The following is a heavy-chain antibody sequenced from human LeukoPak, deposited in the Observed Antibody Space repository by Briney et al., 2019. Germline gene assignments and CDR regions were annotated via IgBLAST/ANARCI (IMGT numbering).Heavy chain of an antibody. V-gene: IGHV4-39*01. CDR2: IYYSGST. CDR1: GGSISSSSYY. Sequence: SETLSLTCTVSGGSISSSSYYWGWIRQPPRKGLECIGSIYYSGSTYYNPSLKSRVTISVDTSKNQFSLKLSSVTAADTAVYYCARHRGVYSSGWYSDFDYWGQGTLVTVSS. J-gene: IGHJ4*02. D-gene: IGHD6-19*01. CDR3: ARHRGVYSSGWYSDFDY.